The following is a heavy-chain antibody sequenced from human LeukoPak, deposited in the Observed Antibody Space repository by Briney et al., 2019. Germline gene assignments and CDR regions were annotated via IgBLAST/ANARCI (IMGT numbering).Heavy chain of an antibody. CDR1: GFTFSDYY. CDR2: ISSSGSTI. D-gene: IGHD2-2*01. Sequence: GGSLRLSCAASGFTFSDYYMSWIRQAPGKGLEWVSYISSSGSTIYYADSVKGRFTISRDNAKNSPYLQMNSLRAEDTAVYYCARDREDIVVVPAAEDYYYYYYMDVWGKGTTVTVSS. J-gene: IGHJ6*03. CDR3: ARDREDIVVVPAAEDYYYYYYMDV. V-gene: IGHV3-11*04.